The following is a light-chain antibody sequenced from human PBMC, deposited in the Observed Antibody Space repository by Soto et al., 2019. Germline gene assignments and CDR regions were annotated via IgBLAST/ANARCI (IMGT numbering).Light chain of an antibody. V-gene: IGLV1-40*03. CDR2: GNI. Sequence: QSALTQPPSVSGAPGQRVTLSCIGSSSNIGADYVVHWYQQLPGTAPKLLIYGNINRPSGVPDRFSGSKSGASAALAITGLQAEDEALYYCQSYDNNLGFVFGTGTKLTVL. J-gene: IGLJ1*01. CDR3: QSYDNNLGFV. CDR1: SSNIGADYV.